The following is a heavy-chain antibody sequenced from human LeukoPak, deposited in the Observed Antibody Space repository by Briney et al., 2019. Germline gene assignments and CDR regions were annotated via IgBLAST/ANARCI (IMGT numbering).Heavy chain of an antibody. CDR3: ANYVGGGEVY. CDR1: GFTFSSYA. Sequence: GGSLRLSCAASGFTFSSYAMSWLRQAPGKGPEWVSAISGSGGSTYYADSVKGRFTISRDNSKNTLDLQMNSLRAEDTAVYYCANYVGGGEVYWGQGTLVTVSS. D-gene: IGHD2-21*01. J-gene: IGHJ4*02. CDR2: ISGSGGST. V-gene: IGHV3-23*01.